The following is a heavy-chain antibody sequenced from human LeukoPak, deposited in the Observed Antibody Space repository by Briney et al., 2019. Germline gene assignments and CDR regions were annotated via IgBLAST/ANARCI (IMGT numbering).Heavy chain of an antibody. Sequence: PSETLSLTCTVSGGSISNSSYYWGWIRQPPGKGLEWIGSMYYSGSTYYNPSLKSRATISVDTSKNQFSLKLSSVTAADQAVDFCERHGRKGTLNPSYWGQGTLVTVSS. D-gene: IGHD2-15*01. CDR2: MYYSGST. V-gene: IGHV4-39*01. CDR3: ERHGRKGTLNPSY. J-gene: IGHJ4*02. CDR1: GGSISNSSYY.